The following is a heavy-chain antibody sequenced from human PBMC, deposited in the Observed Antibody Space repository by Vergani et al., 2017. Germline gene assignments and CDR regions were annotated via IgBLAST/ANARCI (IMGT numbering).Heavy chain of an antibody. D-gene: IGHD4-11*01. Sequence: QVQLQQWGGGLLKPSETLSLTCVVNGGSFTSYHWTWIRQSPGEGLEWVGEIDHTGRPDYNPSLKSRLTMSVDKSRNQFPLTLNSVTATDTAIYFCARVNTETNGHLYYYYYMDVWGQGTAVTVS. CDR3: ARVNTETNGHLYYYYYMDV. V-gene: IGHV4-34*01. J-gene: IGHJ6*03. CDR2: IDHTGRP. CDR1: GGSFTSYH.